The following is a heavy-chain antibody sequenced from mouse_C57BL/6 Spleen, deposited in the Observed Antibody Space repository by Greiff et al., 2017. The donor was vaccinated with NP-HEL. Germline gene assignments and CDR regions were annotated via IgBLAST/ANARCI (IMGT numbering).Heavy chain of an antibody. Sequence: EVKLMESGEGLVKPGGSLKLSCAASGFTFSSYAMSWVRQTPEKRLEWVAYISSGGDYIYYADTVKGRFTISRDNARNTLYLQMSSLKSEDTAMYYCTRGLRTTAWFAYWGQGTLVTVSA. D-gene: IGHD1-1*01. CDR2: ISSGGDYI. J-gene: IGHJ3*01. V-gene: IGHV5-9-1*02. CDR3: TRGLRTTAWFAY. CDR1: GFTFSSYA.